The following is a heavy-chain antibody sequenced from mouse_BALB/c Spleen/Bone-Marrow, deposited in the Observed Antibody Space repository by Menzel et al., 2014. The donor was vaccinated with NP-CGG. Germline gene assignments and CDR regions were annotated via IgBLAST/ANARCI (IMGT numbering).Heavy chain of an antibody. V-gene: IGHV2-6-7*01. J-gene: IGHJ4*01. CDR2: IWGDGST. CDR3: ARDSFLITRALNY. D-gene: IGHD2-4*01. CDR1: GFSLTGYG. Sequence: VMLVESGPGLVAPSQSLSITCTVSGFSLTGYGVSWVRQPPGKGLEWLGMIWGDGSTDSNPALKSRLSINKDNSKSQVFIKMNRLQTNDTARYYCARDSFLITRALNYWGQGTSVTVSS.